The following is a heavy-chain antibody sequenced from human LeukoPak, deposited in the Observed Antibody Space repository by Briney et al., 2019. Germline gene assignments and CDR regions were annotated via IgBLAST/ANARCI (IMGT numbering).Heavy chain of an antibody. CDR1: GFTFSSYS. CDR3: ARDQYVYGDGYNLADY. V-gene: IGHV3-48*04. D-gene: IGHD5-24*01. Sequence: GGSLRLSCAASGFTFSSYSMNWVRQAPGKGLEWVSYISSSSSTIYYADSVKGRFTISTDNAKNSLYLQMNSLRAEDTAVYYCARDQYVYGDGYNLADYWGQGTLVTVSS. J-gene: IGHJ4*02. CDR2: ISSSSSTI.